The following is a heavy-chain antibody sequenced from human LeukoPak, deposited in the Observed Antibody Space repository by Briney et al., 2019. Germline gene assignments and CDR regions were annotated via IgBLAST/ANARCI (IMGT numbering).Heavy chain of an antibody. Sequence: SVKVSCKASGGTFSSYAISWVRQAAGQGLEWMGGIVPIVGTPNYAQKFQGRVTMTCGDSTSPASMAPSSPTSEDTAVYHCARPHGSGSQHFNYWGQGTLVTVSS. V-gene: IGHV1-69*13. D-gene: IGHD3-10*01. CDR1: GGTFSSYA. J-gene: IGHJ4*02. CDR2: IVPIVGTP. CDR3: ARPHGSGSQHFNY.